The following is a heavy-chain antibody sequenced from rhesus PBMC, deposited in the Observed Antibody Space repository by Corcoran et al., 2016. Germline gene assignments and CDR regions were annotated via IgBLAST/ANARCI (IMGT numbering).Heavy chain of an antibody. J-gene: IGHJ4*01. Sequence: QVQLQESGPGLVKPSETLSLTCAVSGGSFSSYWWSWIRQPPGKGLEWIGEINGNSGSTNYNPSLKSRVTISKDASKNQFSLKLRSVTAAYTAVYYCARSLRTSVYSGIWNDRWFDYWGQGVLVTVSS. V-gene: IGHV4-80*01. D-gene: IGHD6-25*01. CDR2: INGNSGST. CDR1: GGSFSSYW. CDR3: ARSLRTSVYSGIWNDRWFDY.